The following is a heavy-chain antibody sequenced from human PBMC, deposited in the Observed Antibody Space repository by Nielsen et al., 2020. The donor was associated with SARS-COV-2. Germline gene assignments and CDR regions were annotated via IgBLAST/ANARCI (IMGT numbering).Heavy chain of an antibody. CDR1: GFTFSSYG. J-gene: IGHJ3*01. CDR3: AKVITAWELLSVAFDF. CDR2: IWYDGSNK. D-gene: IGHD1-26*01. Sequence: GGSLRLSCAASGFTFSSYGMHWVRQAPGKGLEWVAVIWYDGSNKYYADSVKGRFTISRDNAKNSLFLQMNSLRDEDTAVYYCAKVITAWELLSVAFDFWGQGTMVTVSS. V-gene: IGHV3-33*06.